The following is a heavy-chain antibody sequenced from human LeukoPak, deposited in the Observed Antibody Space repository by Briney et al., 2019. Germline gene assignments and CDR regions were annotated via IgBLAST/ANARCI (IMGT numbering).Heavy chain of an antibody. J-gene: IGHJ4*02. Sequence: PSETLSLTCTVSGGSISSYYWSWIRQPAGKGLEWIGRIYTSGSTNYNPSLKGRVTISIDTSKNQFSLKLNSVTAADTAVYYCARDRGYSYAFDYWGQGTLVTVSS. V-gene: IGHV4-4*07. D-gene: IGHD5-18*01. CDR1: GGSISSYY. CDR2: IYTSGST. CDR3: ARDRGYSYAFDY.